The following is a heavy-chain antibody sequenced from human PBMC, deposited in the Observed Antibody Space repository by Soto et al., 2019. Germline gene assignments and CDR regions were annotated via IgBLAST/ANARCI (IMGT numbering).Heavy chain of an antibody. V-gene: IGHV4-31*03. J-gene: IGHJ3*02. D-gene: IGHD3-3*01. CDR1: GGSISSGGYY. Sequence: KPSETLSLTCTVSGGSISSGGYYWSWIRQHPGKGLEWIGYIYYSGSTYYNPSLKSRVTISVDTSKNQFSLKLSSVTAADTAVYYCAREGNYDLTRGAFDIWGQGTMVTVSS. CDR2: IYYSGST. CDR3: AREGNYDLTRGAFDI.